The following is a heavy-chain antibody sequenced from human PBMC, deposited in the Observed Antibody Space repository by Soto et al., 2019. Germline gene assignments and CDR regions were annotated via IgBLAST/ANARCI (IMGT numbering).Heavy chain of an antibody. CDR2: IKQDGSEE. CDR3: VRGAVTFDY. J-gene: IGHJ4*02. Sequence: ESGGGLVQPGGSLRLACVASGFNFSSYRMSWVRQAPGKGLEWVANIKQDGSEERYVDSLKGRFTISRDNAKNSHYLQMTNLRVEDTAVYYCVRGAVTFDYWGQGTLVTASS. D-gene: IGHD4-17*01. CDR1: GFNFSSYR. V-gene: IGHV3-7*03.